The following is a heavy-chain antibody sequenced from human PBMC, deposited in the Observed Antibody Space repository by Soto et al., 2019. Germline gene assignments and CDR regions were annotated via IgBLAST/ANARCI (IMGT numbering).Heavy chain of an antibody. CDR1: GFTFSSYA. CDR2: ISGSGGST. CDR3: AKCPGYCSGGSCHLLNYYYYGMDV. D-gene: IGHD2-15*01. Sequence: GGSLRLSCAASGFTFSSYAMSWVRQAPGKGLEWVSAISGSGGSTYYADSVKGRFTISRDNSKNTLYLQMNSLRAEDTAVYYCAKCPGYCSGGSCHLLNYYYYGMDVWGQGTTVTVSS. V-gene: IGHV3-23*01. J-gene: IGHJ6*02.